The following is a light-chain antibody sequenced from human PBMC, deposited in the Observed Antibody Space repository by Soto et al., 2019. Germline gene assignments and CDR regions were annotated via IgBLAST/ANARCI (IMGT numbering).Light chain of an antibody. J-gene: IGKJ4*01. CDR2: AAS. Sequence: DIQITHSPSSLSASVGDRVTITFRASQSISSYLNWYQQKPGKAPKLLIYAASTLQSGVPSRFSGSGSGTDFTLTISSLQPEDFATYYCQKLNSYPLNFGGGNKGDIK. V-gene: IGKV1-39*01. CDR3: QKLNSYPLN. CDR1: QSISSY.